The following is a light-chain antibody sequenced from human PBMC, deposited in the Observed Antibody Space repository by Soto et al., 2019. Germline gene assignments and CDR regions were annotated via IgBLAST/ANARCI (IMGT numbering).Light chain of an antibody. J-gene: IGLJ3*02. CDR3: SSFASTNTWV. Sequence: QSALTQPASVSGSPGQSITISCTGTSSDVGGYDHVSWYQQYPGKALKLIIYEVSNRPSGLSNRFSGSKSGNTASLTISGLQAEDEADYYCSSFASTNTWVFGGGTKVTVL. V-gene: IGLV2-14*01. CDR1: SSDVGGYDH. CDR2: EVS.